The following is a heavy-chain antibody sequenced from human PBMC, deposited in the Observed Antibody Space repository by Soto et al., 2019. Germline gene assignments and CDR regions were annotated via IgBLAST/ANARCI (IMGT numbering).Heavy chain of an antibody. Sequence: EVQLVESGGGLVKPGGSLRLSCAASGFTFSSYSMNWVRQAPGKGLEWVSSISSSSSYIYYADSVKGRFTISRDNAKNSLYLQMNSLRAEDTAVYYCARDPTYSSSWSYYYYYYMDVWGKGTTVTVS. CDR3: ARDPTYSSSWSYYYYYYMDV. CDR2: ISSSSSYI. V-gene: IGHV3-21*01. D-gene: IGHD6-13*01. J-gene: IGHJ6*03. CDR1: GFTFSSYS.